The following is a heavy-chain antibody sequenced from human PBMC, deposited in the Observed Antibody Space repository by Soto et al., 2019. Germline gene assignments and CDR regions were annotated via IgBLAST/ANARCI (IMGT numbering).Heavy chain of an antibody. V-gene: IGHV4-34*01. Sequence: QVQLQQWGAGLLKPSETLSLTCAVYGGSFSGYYWTWIRQPPGKGLEWIGEISNSGSTSYNPSLKSRVTISVDTSKNQLSLKLTSVTAADTAVYYCARGMGLTIAGAALYYYYYYMDVWGTGTTVTVSS. CDR2: ISNSGST. CDR3: ARGMGLTIAGAALYYYYYYMDV. D-gene: IGHD6-19*01. CDR1: GGSFSGYY. J-gene: IGHJ6*03.